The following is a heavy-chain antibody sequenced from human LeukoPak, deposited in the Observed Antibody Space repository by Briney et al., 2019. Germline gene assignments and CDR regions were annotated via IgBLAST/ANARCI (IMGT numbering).Heavy chain of an antibody. Sequence: PGGSLRLSCAASGFTVSSNYMSWVRQAPGKGLEWVGRTRNKAKSYTTEYAASVKGRFTISRDDSKNSLYLQMNSLKTEDTAVYYCAREYSSSSRYYYMDVWGIGTTVTVSS. CDR2: TRNKAKSYTT. CDR3: AREYSSSSRYYYMDV. J-gene: IGHJ6*03. D-gene: IGHD6-6*01. CDR1: GFTVSSNY. V-gene: IGHV3-72*01.